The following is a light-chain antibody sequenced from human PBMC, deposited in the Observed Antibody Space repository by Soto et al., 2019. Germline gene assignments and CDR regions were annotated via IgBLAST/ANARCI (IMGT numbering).Light chain of an antibody. J-gene: IGKJ5*01. Sequence: DIQMTQSPSSLSASVGNRVSINFRASQGISNYLAWYQQKPGKVPKVLIYAASTLQPGVPSRFSGGGSGTDFSLTISRLDPEDFAVYYCQQYSSSPITFGQGTRLEIK. CDR2: AAS. V-gene: IGKV1-27*01. CDR1: QGISNY. CDR3: QQYSSSPIT.